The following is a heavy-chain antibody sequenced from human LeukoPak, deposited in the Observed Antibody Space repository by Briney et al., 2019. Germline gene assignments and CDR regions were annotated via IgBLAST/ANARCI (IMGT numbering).Heavy chain of an antibody. J-gene: IGHJ5*02. Sequence: ASVRVSCKASGYTFTSHYIYWVRQAPGQGLEWMGIINPSGGSTNYAQKFQGRVTMTRDMSTSTVYMELSSLRSEDTAVYYCARGAHVRMYDSNHNCFDPWGQGTLVTVSS. CDR2: INPSGGST. CDR3: ARGAHVRMYDSNHNCFDP. CDR1: GYTFTSHY. V-gene: IGHV1-46*01. D-gene: IGHD3-22*01.